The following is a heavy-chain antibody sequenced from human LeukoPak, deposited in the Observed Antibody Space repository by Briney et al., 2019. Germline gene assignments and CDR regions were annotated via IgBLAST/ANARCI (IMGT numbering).Heavy chain of an antibody. CDR3: AKGHGRLPRVDSDY. V-gene: IGHV3-30*18. CDR1: GFTFSSYA. CDR2: ISYDGSNK. J-gene: IGHJ4*02. D-gene: IGHD3-16*01. Sequence: GSLRLSCAASGFTFSSYAMHWVRQAPGKGLEWVAVISYDGSNKYYTDSMKGRFTISRDNSKNALYLQMNSLRAEDTAVYYCAKGHGRLPRVDSDYWGQGALVTVSS.